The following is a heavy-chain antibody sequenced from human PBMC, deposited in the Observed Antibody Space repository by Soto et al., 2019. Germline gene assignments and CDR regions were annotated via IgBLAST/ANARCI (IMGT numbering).Heavy chain of an antibody. J-gene: IGHJ6*02. CDR1: GGSFSGYY. CDR2: INHSGST. CDR3: ARGPYYDFWSGYQLNYYYYYGMDV. V-gene: IGHV4-34*01. Sequence: PSETLSLTCAVYGGSFSGYYWSWIRQPPGKGLEWIGEINHSGSTNYNPSLKSRVTISVDTSKNQFSLKLSSVTAADTAVYYCARGPYYDFWSGYQLNYYYYYGMDVWGQGTTVTVSS. D-gene: IGHD3-3*01.